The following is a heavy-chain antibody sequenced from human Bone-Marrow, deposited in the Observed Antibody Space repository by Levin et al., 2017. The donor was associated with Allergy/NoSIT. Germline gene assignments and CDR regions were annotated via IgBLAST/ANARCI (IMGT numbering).Heavy chain of an antibody. CDR1: GDSISTSTFY. CDR2: ISNTGRP. J-gene: IGHJ3*02. V-gene: IGHV4-61*01. CDR3: ARSSKGHYDAFDI. Sequence: ASETLSLTCIVSGDSISTSTFYWSWIRQTSGKGLEWIGYISNTGRPTYNPSLKSRLTISLDTSNNQFSLRLTSVTTVDTAVYYCARSSKGHYDAFDIWGRGTMVTVSS.